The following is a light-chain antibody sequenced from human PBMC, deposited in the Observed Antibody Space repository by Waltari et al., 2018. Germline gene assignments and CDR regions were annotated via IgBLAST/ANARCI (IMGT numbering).Light chain of an antibody. CDR1: ENVNNY. CDR2: KAS. J-gene: IGKJ4*01. V-gene: IGKV1-39*01. Sequence: DIQMTQSPPSLSASVGDRVTITCRASENVNNYLNWYQQKPGKAPKLLIYKASTLQSGVPSRFSGSGSGTDYTFTISSLQSEDVATYYCQHGYGTPLTFGGGTKVEIK. CDR3: QHGYGTPLT.